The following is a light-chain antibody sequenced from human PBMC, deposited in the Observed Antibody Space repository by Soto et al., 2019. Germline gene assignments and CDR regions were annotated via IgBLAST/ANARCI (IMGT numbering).Light chain of an antibody. CDR3: QQYSRLWS. CDR2: GAS. V-gene: IGKV1-5*03. J-gene: IGKJ1*01. Sequence: GDIVTITCRASESISTWLAWYQQKPGKAPKLLIYGASSLESGVPPRFSGDGSGTEFTLTISSLQRDDFGTYYCQQYSRLWSFGQGTKVDI. CDR1: ESISTW.